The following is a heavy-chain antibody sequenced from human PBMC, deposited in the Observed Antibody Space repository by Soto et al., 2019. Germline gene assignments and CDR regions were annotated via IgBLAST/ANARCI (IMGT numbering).Heavy chain of an antibody. CDR3: AIAVVHRRGIDC. D-gene: IGHD2-15*01. Sequence: ASVKVSCXASGYTFTSYYMHWVRQAPGQGPEWMGIINPSGGSTSYAQKFQGRVTMTRDTSTSTVYMELSSLRSEDPAVYYCAIAVVHRRGIDCWGQGTRVTVSS. CDR2: INPSGGST. V-gene: IGHV1-46*03. J-gene: IGHJ4*02. CDR1: GYTFTSYY.